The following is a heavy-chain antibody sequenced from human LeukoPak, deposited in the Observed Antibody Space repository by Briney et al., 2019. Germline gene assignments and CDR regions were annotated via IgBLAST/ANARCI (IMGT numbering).Heavy chain of an antibody. Sequence: GGSLRLSCAASGFTFSSYSMNWVRQAPGKGLEWVSSIRSSSSYIYYADSVKGRFTISRDNAKNSLYLQMNSLRAEDTAVYYCASVVRGFYWGQGTLVTVSS. CDR1: GFTFSSYS. CDR3: ASVVRGFY. V-gene: IGHV3-21*01. J-gene: IGHJ4*02. D-gene: IGHD3-10*01. CDR2: IRSSSSYI.